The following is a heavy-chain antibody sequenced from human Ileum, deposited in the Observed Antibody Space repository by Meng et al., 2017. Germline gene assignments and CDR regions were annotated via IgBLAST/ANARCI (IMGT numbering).Heavy chain of an antibody. CDR2: ISYDGSNK. V-gene: IGHV3-30*04. CDR1: GFTFSSYA. D-gene: IGHD6-19*01. Sequence: GGSLRFSCAASGFTFSSYAMHWVRQAPGKGLEWVAVISYDGSNKYYADSVKGRFTISRDNSKNTLYLQMNSLRAEDTAVYYCARDRKDRSNWFDPWGQGTLVTVSS. J-gene: IGHJ5*02. CDR3: ARDRKDRSNWFDP.